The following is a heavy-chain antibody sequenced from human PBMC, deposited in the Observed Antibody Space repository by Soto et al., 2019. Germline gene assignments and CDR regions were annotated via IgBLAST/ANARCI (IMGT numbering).Heavy chain of an antibody. J-gene: IGHJ4*02. CDR2: ISYDGSNK. Sequence: GGSLRLSCAASGFTFSSYGMHWVRQAPGKGLEWVAVISYDGSNKYYADSVKGRFTISRDNSKNTLYLQMNSLRAEDTAVYYCAKASDHGADYWGQGTLVTVSS. CDR1: GFTFSSYG. V-gene: IGHV3-30*18. CDR3: AKASDHGADY. D-gene: IGHD1-26*01.